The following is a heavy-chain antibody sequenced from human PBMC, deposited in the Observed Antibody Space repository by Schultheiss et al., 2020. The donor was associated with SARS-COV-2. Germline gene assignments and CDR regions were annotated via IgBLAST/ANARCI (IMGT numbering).Heavy chain of an antibody. V-gene: IGHV4-30-4*02. Sequence: SETLSLTCTVSGGSISSGAYYWSWIRQHPGKGLEWIGYIYYSGSTYYNPSLKSRVTISVDTSKNQFSLKLSSVTAADTAVYYCARNYDYVWGSYRYTGISWFDPWGQGTLVTVSS. D-gene: IGHD3-16*02. CDR3: ARNYDYVWGSYRYTGISWFDP. CDR2: IYYSGST. CDR1: GGSISSGAYY. J-gene: IGHJ5*02.